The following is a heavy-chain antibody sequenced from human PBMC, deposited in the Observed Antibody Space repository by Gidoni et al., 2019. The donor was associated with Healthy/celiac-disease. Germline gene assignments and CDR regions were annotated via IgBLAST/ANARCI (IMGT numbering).Heavy chain of an antibody. CDR2: ISWNRGSI. V-gene: IGHV3-9*01. Sequence: EVQLVESGGGLVQPGRSLRLSCAASGFTFDDYAMHWVRHVPGKGLEWVSGISWNRGSIGYADSVKGRFTISRDNAKNSLYLQMNSLRAEDTALYYCAKVRGVSGNDAFDIWGQGTMVTVSS. CDR3: AKVRGVSGNDAFDI. CDR1: GFTFDDYA. D-gene: IGHD2-8*01. J-gene: IGHJ3*02.